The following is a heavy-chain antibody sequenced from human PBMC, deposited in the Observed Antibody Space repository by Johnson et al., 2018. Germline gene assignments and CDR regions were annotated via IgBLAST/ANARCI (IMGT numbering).Heavy chain of an antibody. Sequence: VQLQESGGGLVQPGGSXRLSCVASGFPFSSHGMSWVRQAPGMGLEWVSHISGSGDTTDYADSVKGRFTISRDNSKNTVYLQMDSMRGEDTALYYCAKDEAYGDSPRDAFDIWGQGTMVTVSS. D-gene: IGHD4-17*01. CDR2: ISGSGDTT. V-gene: IGHV3-23*01. CDR3: AKDEAYGDSPRDAFDI. CDR1: GFPFSSHG. J-gene: IGHJ3*02.